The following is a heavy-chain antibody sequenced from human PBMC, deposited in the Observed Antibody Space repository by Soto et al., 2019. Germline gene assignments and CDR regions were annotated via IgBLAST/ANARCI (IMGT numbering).Heavy chain of an antibody. CDR2: IWYDGSNK. D-gene: IGHD6-13*01. CDR3: ARDPEYSSSLFWFDP. CDR1: GFTFSSHG. V-gene: IGHV3-33*01. Sequence: GGSLRLSCAASGFTFSSHGMHWVRQAPGKGLEWVAVIWYDGSNKYYADSVKGRFTISRDNSKNTLYLQMNSLRAEDTAVYYCARDPEYSSSLFWFDPWGQGTLVTVSS. J-gene: IGHJ5*02.